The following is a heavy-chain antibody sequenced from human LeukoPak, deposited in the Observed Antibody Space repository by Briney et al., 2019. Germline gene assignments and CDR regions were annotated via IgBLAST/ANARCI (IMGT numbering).Heavy chain of an antibody. V-gene: IGHV3-33*05. D-gene: IGHD2-15*01. CDR1: GFTFSSFG. Sequence: GGSLRLSCAGSGFTFSSFGMHWVRQAPGRGLEWVALILYDDKYYADYVKGRFTISRDNSKNTLYLQMDSLRAEDTAVYYCARYCSGGCYAGVDYWGEGTRVTVPS. J-gene: IGHJ4*02. CDR2: ILYDDK. CDR3: ARYCSGGCYAGVDY.